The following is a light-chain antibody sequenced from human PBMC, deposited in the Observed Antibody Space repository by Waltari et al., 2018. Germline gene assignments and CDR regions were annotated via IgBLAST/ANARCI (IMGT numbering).Light chain of an antibody. V-gene: IGLV2-14*03. CDR2: DVS. CDR3: SSYTNTHPLI. Sequence: QSALTQPASVSGSPGQSITLSCTGTSSDVGGYNYVSWSHQHPGKAPKVMIYDVSNRPSGVSNGFAGSKSGSTASLTISGLQAEDEADYYCSSYTNTHPLIFGGGTKLTVL. CDR1: SSDVGGYNY. J-gene: IGLJ2*01.